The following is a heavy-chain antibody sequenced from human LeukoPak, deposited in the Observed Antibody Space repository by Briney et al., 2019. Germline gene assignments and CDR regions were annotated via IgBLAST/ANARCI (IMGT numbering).Heavy chain of an antibody. D-gene: IGHD4-23*01. CDR1: GYTFTGFY. CDR2: INPNSGGT. CDR3: AREATMTTVVTGSGYYYYYMDV. Sequence: ASVKVSCKASGYTFTGFYMHWVRQAPGQGLEWMGWINPNSGGTNYAQKFQGRVTMTRDTSISTAYMELSRLRSDDTAVYYCAREATMTTVVTGSGYYYYYMDVWGKGTTVTVSS. J-gene: IGHJ6*03. V-gene: IGHV1-2*02.